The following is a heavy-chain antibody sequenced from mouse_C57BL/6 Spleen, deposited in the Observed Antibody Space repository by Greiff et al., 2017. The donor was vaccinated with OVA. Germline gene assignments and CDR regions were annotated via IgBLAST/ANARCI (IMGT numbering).Heavy chain of an antibody. D-gene: IGHD2-5*01. Sequence: QVQLQQSGAELVKPGASVKLSCKASGYTFTEYTIHWVKQRSGQGLEWIGWFYPGSGSIKYNEKFKDKATLTADKSSSTVYMELSRLTSEDSAVYCCARVEDRGGYSNYEGAWFAYWGQGTLVTVSA. V-gene: IGHV1-62-2*01. CDR1: GYTFTEYT. CDR2: FYPGSGSI. CDR3: ARVEDRGGYSNYEGAWFAY. J-gene: IGHJ3*01.